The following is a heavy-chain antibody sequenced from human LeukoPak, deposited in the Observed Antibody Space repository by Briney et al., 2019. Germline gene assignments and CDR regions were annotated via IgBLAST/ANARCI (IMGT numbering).Heavy chain of an antibody. Sequence: GGSLRLSCAASGFTFSSYWMNWVRQAPGKGLEWVANIKQDGTEKLYVDSVKGRFTISRDNAKNSLYLQMNSLRAEDTAVYFCAGGRGWLVDYWGQGTRVTVSS. CDR3: AGGRGWLVDY. D-gene: IGHD3-22*01. J-gene: IGHJ4*02. V-gene: IGHV3-7*01. CDR2: IKQDGTEK. CDR1: GFTFSSYW.